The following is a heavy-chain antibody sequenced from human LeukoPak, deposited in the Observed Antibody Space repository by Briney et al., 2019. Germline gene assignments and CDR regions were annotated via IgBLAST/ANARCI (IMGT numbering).Heavy chain of an antibody. Sequence: PSETLSLTCTVSGGSISSYYWSWIRQPPGKGLEWIGYIYYSGSTNYNPSLKSRVTISVDTSKNQFSLKLSSVTAADTAVYYCARGPGWYQLLYGTDVWGQGTTVTVSS. CDR1: GGSISSYY. D-gene: IGHD2-2*01. V-gene: IGHV4-59*12. J-gene: IGHJ6*02. CDR3: ARGPGWYQLLYGTDV. CDR2: IYYSGST.